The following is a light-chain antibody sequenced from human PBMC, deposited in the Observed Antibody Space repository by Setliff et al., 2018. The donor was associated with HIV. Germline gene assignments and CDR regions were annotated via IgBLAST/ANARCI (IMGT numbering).Light chain of an antibody. Sequence: DIVMTQSPDSLAVSLGERATINCKSSQSILYSSNNKNYLSWYQQKPGQPPKLLIYLASTRESGVPDRFSGSGSGTDFTLTISSLQAEDVAVYYCQQSYSSLYTFGQGTKVDIK. J-gene: IGKJ2*01. CDR3: QQSYSSLYT. CDR2: LAS. CDR1: QSILYSSNNKNY. V-gene: IGKV4-1*01.